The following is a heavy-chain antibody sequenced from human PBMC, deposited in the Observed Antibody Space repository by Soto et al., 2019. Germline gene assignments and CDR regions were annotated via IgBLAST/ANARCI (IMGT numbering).Heavy chain of an antibody. D-gene: IGHD6-19*01. J-gene: IGHJ3*02. CDR1: GCTFSSYA. CDR3: ARDHETKELGVLQWLVSDDAFDI. Sequence: SVKVSCEASGCTFSSYAISGVRQAPVQGLEWMGGIIPIFGTANYAQKFQGRVTITADESTSTAYMELSSLRSEDTAVYYCARDHETKELGVLQWLVSDDAFDIWGQGTMVTVSS. V-gene: IGHV1-69*13. CDR2: IIPIFGTA.